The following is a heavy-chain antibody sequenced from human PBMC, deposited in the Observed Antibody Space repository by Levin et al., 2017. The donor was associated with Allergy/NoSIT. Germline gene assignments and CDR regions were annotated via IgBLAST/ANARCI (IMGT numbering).Heavy chain of an antibody. D-gene: IGHD1-26*01. Sequence: PGGSLRLSCAASGFTFDDYTMHWVRQAPGKGLEWVSGISWNSRSIVYADSVKGRFTISRDNAKKSAYLQISSLTTEDTALYYCVKEPTAKAYFDYWGQGTLVTVSS. CDR3: VKEPTAKAYFDY. CDR2: ISWNSRSI. J-gene: IGHJ4*02. CDR1: GFTFDDYT. V-gene: IGHV3-9*01.